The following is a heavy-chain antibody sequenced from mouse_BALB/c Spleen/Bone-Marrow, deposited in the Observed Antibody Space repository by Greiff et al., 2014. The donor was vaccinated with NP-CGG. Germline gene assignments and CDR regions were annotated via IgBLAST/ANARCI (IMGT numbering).Heavy chain of an antibody. D-gene: IGHD4-1*02. CDR1: GYTFTSYW. CDR2: IYPGSGST. J-gene: IGHJ2*01. CDR3: TREGPTGTGGDY. V-gene: IGHV1S22*01. Sequence: LQQPGSELVRPGASVKLSCKASGYTFTSYWMHWVKQRPGQGLEWIGNIYPGSGSTSYDEKFKSKATLTVDTSSSTAYMQLSSLTSEDSAVYYCTREGPTGTGGDYWGQGTTLTVSS.